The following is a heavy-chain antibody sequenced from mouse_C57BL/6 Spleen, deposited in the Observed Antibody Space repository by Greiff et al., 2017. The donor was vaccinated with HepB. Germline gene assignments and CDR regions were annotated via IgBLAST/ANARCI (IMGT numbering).Heavy chain of an antibody. CDR3: ARVGPAYYSNYLDY. Sequence: EVKVVESGGGLVKPGGSLKLSCAASGFTFSSYAMSWVRQTPEKRLEWVATISDGGSYTYYPDNVKGRFTISRDNAKNNLYLQMSHLKSEDTAMYYCARVGPAYYSNYLDYWGQGTTLTVSS. V-gene: IGHV5-4*03. J-gene: IGHJ2*01. D-gene: IGHD2-5*01. CDR1: GFTFSSYA. CDR2: ISDGGSYT.